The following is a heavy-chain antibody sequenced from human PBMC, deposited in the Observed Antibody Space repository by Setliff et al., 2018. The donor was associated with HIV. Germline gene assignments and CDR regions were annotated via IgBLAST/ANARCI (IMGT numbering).Heavy chain of an antibody. CDR2: INTKTGNP. CDR3: ARGNVVAPAAMPGDI. J-gene: IGHJ3*02. V-gene: IGHV7-4-1*02. D-gene: IGHD2-2*01. CDR1: GYTSTSYA. Sequence: ASVKVSCKASGYTSTSYAMNWVRQAPGQGLEWMGWINTKTGNPTYAQGFTGRFVLSLDTSVSTAYLQISSLKAEDTAVYYCARGNVVAPAAMPGDIWGQGTMVTVSS.